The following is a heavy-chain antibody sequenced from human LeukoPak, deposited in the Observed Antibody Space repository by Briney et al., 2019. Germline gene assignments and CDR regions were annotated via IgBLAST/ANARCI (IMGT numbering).Heavy chain of an antibody. CDR2: IYYSGST. CDR3: ARDYQGGYGDKTVDY. J-gene: IGHJ4*02. CDR1: GGSISSNTYY. V-gene: IGHV4-39*07. D-gene: IGHD5-18*01. Sequence: PSETLSLTCTVSGGSISSNTYYWGWIRQPPGKGLEWIGSIYYSGSTYYNPSLKSRVTISVDTSKNQFSLKPSSVTAADTAVYYCARDYQGGYGDKTVDYWGQGTLVTVSS.